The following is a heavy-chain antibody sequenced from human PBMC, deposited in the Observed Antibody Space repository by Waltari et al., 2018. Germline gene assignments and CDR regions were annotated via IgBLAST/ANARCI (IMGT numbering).Heavy chain of an antibody. CDR2: IYTSGST. CDR3: ARARFPGAFDI. CDR1: GGSISSGRYY. D-gene: IGHD3-16*01. Sequence: QVQLQESGPGLVKPSQTLSLTCTVSGGSISSGRYYWSWIRQPAGKGLEWIGYIYTSGSTNYNPSLKSRVTISVDTSKNQFSLKLSSVTAADTAVYYCARARFPGAFDIWGQGTMVTVSS. V-gene: IGHV4-61*09. J-gene: IGHJ3*02.